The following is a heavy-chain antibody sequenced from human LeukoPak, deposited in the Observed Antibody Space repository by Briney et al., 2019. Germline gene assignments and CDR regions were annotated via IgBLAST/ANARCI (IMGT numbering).Heavy chain of an antibody. CDR3: ARDLNWNYSHYYYGMDV. D-gene: IGHD1-7*01. V-gene: IGHV3-53*01. Sequence: GGSLRPSCAASGFTVSSNYMTWVRQAPGKGLEWVSVIYSGGTTYYADSVKGRFTISRHNSKNTLYLQMNSLRAEDTAAYYCARDLNWNYSHYYYGMDVWGQGTTVTVSS. J-gene: IGHJ6*02. CDR2: IYSGGTT. CDR1: GFTVSSNY.